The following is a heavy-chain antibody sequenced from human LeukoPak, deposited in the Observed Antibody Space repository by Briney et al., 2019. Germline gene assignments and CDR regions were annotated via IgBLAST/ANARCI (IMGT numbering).Heavy chain of an antibody. D-gene: IGHD4/OR15-4a*01. Sequence: GGSLRLSCAASVFTVSSNYMSWVRQAPGKGLEWVSVIYSGGSTYYADSVKGRFTISRDNSKNTLYLQMNSLRAEDTAVYYCARDVRFDYWGQGTLVTVSS. CDR1: VFTVSSNY. CDR3: ARDVRFDY. V-gene: IGHV3-66*01. J-gene: IGHJ4*02. CDR2: IYSGGST.